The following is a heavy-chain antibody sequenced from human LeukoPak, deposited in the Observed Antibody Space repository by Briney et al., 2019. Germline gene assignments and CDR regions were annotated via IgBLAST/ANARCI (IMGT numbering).Heavy chain of an antibody. J-gene: IGHJ2*01. V-gene: IGHV3-74*01. CDR2: INSDGSST. D-gene: IGHD4-23*01. Sequence: PGGSLRLSCAASGFTFSSYWMHWVRRAPGKGLVWVSRINSDGSSTSYADSVKGRFTISRDNAKNTLYLQMNSLRAEDTAVYYCARSPRHDYGGSWYFDLWGRGTLVTVSS. CDR1: GFTFSSYW. CDR3: ARSPRHDYGGSWYFDL.